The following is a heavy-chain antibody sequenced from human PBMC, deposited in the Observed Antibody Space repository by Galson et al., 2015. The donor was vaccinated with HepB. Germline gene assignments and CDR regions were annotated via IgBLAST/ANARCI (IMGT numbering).Heavy chain of an antibody. Sequence: SLRLSCAASGFTFGSYAMSWVRQAPGKGLEWVSTISGSGGSTDYADSVKGRFTISRDNSKNTLYLQMNSLRAEDTAAYYCASHVTYYYDSSGYYFAYWGQGTLVTVSS. CDR2: ISGSGGST. CDR1: GFTFGSYA. V-gene: IGHV3-23*01. D-gene: IGHD3-22*01. J-gene: IGHJ4*02. CDR3: ASHVTYYYDSSGYYFAY.